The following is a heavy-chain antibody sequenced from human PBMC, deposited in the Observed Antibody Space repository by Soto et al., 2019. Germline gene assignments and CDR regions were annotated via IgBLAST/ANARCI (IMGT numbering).Heavy chain of an antibody. CDR2: ITSDGSHK. Sequence: PGGSLRLSCTASAFSFNTYGIHWVRQSPGKGLEWVALITSDGSHKFHADSVKGRFAVSRDNSKNTVFLQMNSLTLGDTATYYCAEGGDMDVWGQGTTVTVSS. CDR1: AFSFNTYG. J-gene: IGHJ6*02. CDR3: AEGGDMDV. D-gene: IGHD3-10*01. V-gene: IGHV3-30*03.